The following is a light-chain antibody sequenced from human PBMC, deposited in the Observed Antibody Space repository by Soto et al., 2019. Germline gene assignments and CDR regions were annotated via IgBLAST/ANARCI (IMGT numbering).Light chain of an antibody. CDR1: QSVSSY. CDR2: DAS. CDR3: QQYSKWPLT. V-gene: IGKV3-11*01. J-gene: IGKJ4*01. Sequence: EIVLTQSPATLSLSPGERATLSCRASQSVSSYLAWYQQKPGQAPRLLIYDASNRATGIPARFSGSGSGTEFTLTISSLQSEDFAVYYCQQYSKWPLTFGGGTKVDNK.